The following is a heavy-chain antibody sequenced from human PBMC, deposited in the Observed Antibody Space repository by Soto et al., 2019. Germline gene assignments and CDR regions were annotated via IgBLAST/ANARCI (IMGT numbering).Heavy chain of an antibody. V-gene: IGHV4-31*03. CDR2: IYYSGST. CDR3: AREVVVVPAAMSYYYYYMDV. D-gene: IGHD2-2*01. CDR1: GGSISSGGYY. Sequence: SETLSLTCTVSGGSISSGGYYWSWIRQHPGKGLEWIGYIYYSGSTYYNPSLKSRVTISVDTSKNQFSLKLSSVTAADTAVYYCAREVVVVPAAMSYYYYYMDVWGKGTTVTVSS. J-gene: IGHJ6*03.